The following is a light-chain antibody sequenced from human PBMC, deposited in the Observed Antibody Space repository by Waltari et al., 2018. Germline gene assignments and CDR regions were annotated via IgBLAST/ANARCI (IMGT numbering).Light chain of an antibody. J-gene: IGLJ2*01. V-gene: IGLV3-1*01. CDR2: QDS. Sequence: SYELTQPPSVSVSPGQTASITSSGPTLGAQYASGSQQKPGQSPVLVIYQDSKRPSGIPERFSGSNSGNTATLTISGTRAMDEADYYCQAWDSNTVVFGGGTKLTVL. CDR3: QAWDSNTVV. CDR1: TLGAQY.